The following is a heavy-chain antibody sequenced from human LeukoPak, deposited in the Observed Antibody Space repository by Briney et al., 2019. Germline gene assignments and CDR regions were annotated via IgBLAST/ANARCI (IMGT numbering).Heavy chain of an antibody. CDR3: ARGPAAGNLLGY. CDR2: IKQDGSEK. V-gene: IGHV3-7*01. Sequence: GGSLRLSCAASGFTFSSYWMSWVRQAPGKGLEWVANIKQDGSEKYYVDSVKGRFTISRDNAKNSLFLQMDSLRAEDTAVYYCARGPAAGNLLGYWGQGTLVTVSS. D-gene: IGHD6-19*01. J-gene: IGHJ4*02. CDR1: GFTFSSYW.